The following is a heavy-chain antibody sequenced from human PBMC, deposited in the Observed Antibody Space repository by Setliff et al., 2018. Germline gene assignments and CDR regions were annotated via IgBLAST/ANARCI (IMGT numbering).Heavy chain of an antibody. D-gene: IGHD3-22*01. CDR2: IYAGDSDT. CDR3: ARGYDSGGWNY. CDR1: GYSFTRYW. V-gene: IGHV5-51*01. Sequence: GESLKITCKGSGYSFTRYWIGWVRQMPGKGLEWMGIIYAGDSDTRYSPSLQGQVTFSADRSISTAHLQWDSLKASDTAMYYCARGYDSGGWNYWGQGTLVTVSS. J-gene: IGHJ4*02.